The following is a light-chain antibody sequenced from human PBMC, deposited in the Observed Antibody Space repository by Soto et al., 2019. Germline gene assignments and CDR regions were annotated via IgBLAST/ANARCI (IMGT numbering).Light chain of an antibody. Sequence: DIQMTQSPSTLSASVGDRVTITCRASQSISTWLAWYQQGPGKAPKLLIHKASSLQSGVPSRLSGSGSGTDFTLTISSLHPDDFATYYCQQYNSYSPTFGQGTKVDIK. CDR2: KAS. CDR1: QSISTW. V-gene: IGKV1-5*03. CDR3: QQYNSYSPT. J-gene: IGKJ1*01.